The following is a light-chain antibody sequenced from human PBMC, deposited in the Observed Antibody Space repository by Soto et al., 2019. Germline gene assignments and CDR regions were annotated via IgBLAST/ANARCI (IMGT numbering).Light chain of an antibody. Sequence: QSALTQPASVSGSPGQSITISCTGTSSDVGAYNYGSWYQQHPGKAPKLMIYEVSDRPSGVSNRFSGSKSGNTASLTISGLQAEDEADYYCSSSTSSSTLVFGGGTKLTVL. CDR3: SSSTSSSTLV. J-gene: IGLJ2*01. CDR1: SSDVGAYNY. V-gene: IGLV2-14*01. CDR2: EVS.